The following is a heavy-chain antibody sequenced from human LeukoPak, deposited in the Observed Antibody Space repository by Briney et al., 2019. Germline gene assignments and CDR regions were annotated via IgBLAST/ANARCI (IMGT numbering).Heavy chain of an antibody. Sequence: PGGSLTLSCVASGFSVSSNYLSWVRQAPGKGLDWVSVIYSGGRTYYSDSVKGRFTISRDNSKNTLYLQMDSLRTEDTAVYYCERDDRGGATVDSDYYSYMDVWGKGTAVTVSS. CDR3: ERDDRGGATVDSDYYSYMDV. V-gene: IGHV3-53*01. CDR2: IYSGGRT. CDR1: GFSVSSNY. J-gene: IGHJ6*03. D-gene: IGHD4-23*01.